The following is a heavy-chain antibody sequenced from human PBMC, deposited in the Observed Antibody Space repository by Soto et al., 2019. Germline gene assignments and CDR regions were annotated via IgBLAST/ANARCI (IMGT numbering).Heavy chain of an antibody. CDR3: ARDRRIITLPSVRPGYDLDV. D-gene: IGHD3-10*01. V-gene: IGHV1-3*01. Sequence: QVQLVQSGAEVKKPGASVRVSCKTSGYTFTSHAVHWVRQAPGQGLEWMGWINSDNGYTKYSQKFHGRVTIARDTAASTAYMGLSSLRSEDTAVYYCARDRRIITLPSVRPGYDLDVWGQGTTVTVSS. CDR1: GYTFTSHA. J-gene: IGHJ6*02. CDR2: INSDNGYT.